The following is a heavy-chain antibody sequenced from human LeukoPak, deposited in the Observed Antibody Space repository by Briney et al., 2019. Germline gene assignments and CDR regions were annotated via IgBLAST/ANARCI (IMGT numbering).Heavy chain of an antibody. CDR2: INTDGSST. J-gene: IGHJ3*02. Sequence: PLGVLRLSCAASGFTFSSYWMHWVRQAPGKGLVWVSRINTDGSSTSYADSVEGRFTISRDNAKNTLYLQMNSLRAEDTAVYYCARWSRDAFDIWGQGTMVTVSS. CDR3: ARWSRDAFDI. CDR1: GFTFSSYW. V-gene: IGHV3-74*01.